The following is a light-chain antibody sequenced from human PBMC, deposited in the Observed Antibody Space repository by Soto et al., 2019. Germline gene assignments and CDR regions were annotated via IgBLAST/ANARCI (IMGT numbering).Light chain of an antibody. CDR3: SSYTGSNNLGV. J-gene: IGLJ3*02. CDR2: EVS. V-gene: IGLV2-8*01. Sequence: QSVLTQPASVSGSPGQSITISCTGTTTDVGGYNYVSWYQQHPGKAPKLMIHEVSNRPSGVPDRFSGSKSGNTASLSVSGLQAEDEADYYCSSYTGSNNLGVFGGGTQLTVL. CDR1: TTDVGGYNY.